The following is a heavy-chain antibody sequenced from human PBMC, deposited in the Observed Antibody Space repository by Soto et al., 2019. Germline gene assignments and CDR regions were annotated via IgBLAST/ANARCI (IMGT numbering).Heavy chain of an antibody. V-gene: IGHV4-30-4*01. D-gene: IGHD6-19*01. CDR1: GGSISSGYYY. CDR3: ARDSQDSSGWYYEDYYYGMDV. CDR2: IYYSGST. Sequence: SETLSLTCTVSGGSISSGYYYWSWIRQPPGKGLEWIGYIYYSGSTYYNPSLKSRVTISVDTSKNQFSLKLSSVTAADTAVYYCARDSQDSSGWYYEDYYYGMDVWGQGTKVTVSS. J-gene: IGHJ6*02.